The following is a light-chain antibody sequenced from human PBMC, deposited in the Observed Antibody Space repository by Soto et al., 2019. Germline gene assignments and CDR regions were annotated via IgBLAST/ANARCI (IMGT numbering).Light chain of an antibody. CDR1: RSDVGGYSY. V-gene: IGLV2-14*01. Sequence: QSALTQPASVSGSPGQSLTISCTGTRSDVGGYSYVSWYQQHPGKAPKLIIYEVNKRPSGISNRFSGSKSGDTASLTISGLQPEDEAHYSCSSFTDTNTPFVFGSGTKLTV. CDR2: EVN. CDR3: SSFTDTNTPFV. J-gene: IGLJ1*01.